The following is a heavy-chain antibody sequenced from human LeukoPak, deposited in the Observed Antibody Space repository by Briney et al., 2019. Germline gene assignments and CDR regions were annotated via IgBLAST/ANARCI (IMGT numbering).Heavy chain of an antibody. CDR1: SGFISGYY. J-gene: IGHJ4*02. D-gene: IGHD2-21*02. V-gene: IGHV4-59*08. CDR3: ARRVAGTAMVDY. Sequence: SETLSLTCTVSSGFISGYYWRWIRQPPGKGLEWIGNFYNSGSTNYNPSLKSRVTISIDTSKNQFSLKLTSVSAADTAVYYCARRVAGTAMVDYWGQGTLDTVSS. CDR2: FYNSGST.